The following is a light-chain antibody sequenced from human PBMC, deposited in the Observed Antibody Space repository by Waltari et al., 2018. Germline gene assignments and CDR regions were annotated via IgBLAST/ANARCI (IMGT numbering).Light chain of an antibody. Sequence: VILTQSPATLSLSPGERATLSCRASQSVSSYLAWYQQKPGQAPRLLIYGASTRATSIPDRFSGGGSGTEFTLTISSLEPEDFAVYYCQKYSSTPWTFGQGTKVEIK. CDR1: QSVSSY. J-gene: IGKJ1*01. CDR2: GAS. V-gene: IGKV3-20*01. CDR3: QKYSSTPWT.